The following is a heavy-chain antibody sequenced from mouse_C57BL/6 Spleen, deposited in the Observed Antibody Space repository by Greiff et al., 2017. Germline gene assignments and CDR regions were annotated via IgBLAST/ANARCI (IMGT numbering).Heavy chain of an antibody. J-gene: IGHJ2*01. Sequence: EVQLQQSGPELVKPGASVKISCKASGYSFTGYYMNWVKQSPEKSLEWIGEINPSTGGTTYNQKFKAKATLTVDKSSSTAYMQLKSLTSEDSAVYYCARAAQATDDYWGQGNTLTVSS. CDR1: GYSFTGYY. CDR2: INPSTGGT. CDR3: ARAAQATDDY. D-gene: IGHD3-2*02. V-gene: IGHV1-42*01.